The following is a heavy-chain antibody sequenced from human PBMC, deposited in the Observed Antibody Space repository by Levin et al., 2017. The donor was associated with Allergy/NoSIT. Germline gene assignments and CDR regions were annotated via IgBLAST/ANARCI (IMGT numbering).Heavy chain of an antibody. D-gene: IGHD2-2*03. CDR1: GGSISGGGYH. Sequence: PSETLSLTCTVSGGSISGGGYHWTWLRQHPETGLEWIGYIYYSGSTFYNPSLKSRLMISVDTSKNQFSLNVSSLTAADTDVYYCAREDGSTFDFWGQGALVTVAS. CDR2: IYYSGST. V-gene: IGHV4-31*03. CDR3: AREDGSTFDF. J-gene: IGHJ4*02.